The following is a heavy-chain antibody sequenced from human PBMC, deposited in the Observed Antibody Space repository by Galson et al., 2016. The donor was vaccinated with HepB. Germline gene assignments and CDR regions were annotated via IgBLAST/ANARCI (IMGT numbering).Heavy chain of an antibody. CDR1: GASISGISDY. J-gene: IGHJ5*02. D-gene: IGHD6-13*01. Sequence: TLSLTCTVSGASISGISDYWDWIRQHPGKGLEWIGYIYYSGSTYYNPSLKSRVTISVDTSKNQFSLKLSSVTAADTAVYYCARGDTSSWHNWFDPWGQGTLVTVSS. CDR3: ARGDTSSWHNWFDP. V-gene: IGHV4-31*03. CDR2: IYYSGST.